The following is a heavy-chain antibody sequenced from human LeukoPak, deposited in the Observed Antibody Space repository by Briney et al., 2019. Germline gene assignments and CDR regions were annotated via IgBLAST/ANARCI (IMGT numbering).Heavy chain of an antibody. V-gene: IGHV4-59*01. CDR3: ARSGSYYYDSSGYYNYFYYMDV. Sequence: SETLSLTCTVSGGSISSYYWSWIRQPPGKGLEWIGYIYYSGSTNYNPSLKSRVTISVDTSKNQFSLKLSSVTAADTAVYYCARSGSYYYDSSGYYNYFYYMDVWGKGTTVTVSS. CDR2: IYYSGST. J-gene: IGHJ6*03. D-gene: IGHD3-22*01. CDR1: GGSISSYY.